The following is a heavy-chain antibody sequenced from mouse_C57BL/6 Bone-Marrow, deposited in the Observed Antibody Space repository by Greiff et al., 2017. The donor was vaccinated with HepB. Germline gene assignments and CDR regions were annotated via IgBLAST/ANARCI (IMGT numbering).Heavy chain of an antibody. J-gene: IGHJ2*01. CDR2: ISDGGSYT. CDR1: GFTFSSYA. Sequence: EVQLVESGGGLVKPGGSLKLSCAASGFTFSSYAMSWIRQTPEKRLEWVATISDGGSYTYYPDNVKGRFTISRDNAKNNLYLQMSHLKSEDTAMYYCARGDGNSDYWGQGTTLTVSS. D-gene: IGHD2-1*01. CDR3: ARGDGNSDY. V-gene: IGHV5-4*01.